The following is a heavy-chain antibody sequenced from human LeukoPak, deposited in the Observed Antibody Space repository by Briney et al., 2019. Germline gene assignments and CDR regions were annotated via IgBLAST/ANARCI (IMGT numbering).Heavy chain of an antibody. J-gene: IGHJ6*02. D-gene: IGHD4-23*01. CDR2: IYYSGST. CDR1: GGSISSYY. Sequence: PSETLSLTCTVSGGSISSYYWSWIRQPPGKGLEWIGYIYYSGSTNYNPSLKSRVTISVDTSKNQFSLKLSSVTAADTAVYYCARGQYGGIYYYYGMDVWGQGTTVTVSS. CDR3: ARGQYGGIYYYYGMDV. V-gene: IGHV4-59*01.